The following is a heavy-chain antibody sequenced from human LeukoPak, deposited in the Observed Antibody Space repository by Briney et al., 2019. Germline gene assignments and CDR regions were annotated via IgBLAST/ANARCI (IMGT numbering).Heavy chain of an antibody. V-gene: IGHV4-39*01. CDR2: IYYSGST. D-gene: IGHD2-8*01. CDR3: ASVYSIWFDP. CDR1: GGSISSSSYY. Sequence: SETLSLTCTVSGGSISSSSYYWGWIRQPPGKGLGWIGSIYYSGSTYYNPSLKSRVTISVDTSKNQFSLKLSSVTAADTAVYYCASVYSIWFDPWGQGTLVTVSS. J-gene: IGHJ5*02.